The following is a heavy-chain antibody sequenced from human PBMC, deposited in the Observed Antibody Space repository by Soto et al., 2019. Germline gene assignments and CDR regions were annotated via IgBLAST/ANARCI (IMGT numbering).Heavy chain of an antibody. V-gene: IGHV1-18*01. J-gene: IGHJ4*02. D-gene: IGHD6-13*01. Sequence: QVQLVQSGAEVKKPGASVKVSCKASGYTFTSYGISWVRQAPGQGLEWMGWISAYNGNTNYAQKLQGRVTMTTDTSTSTADMELRSLRSDDTAVYYCASGPRSAAAGTAFDYWGQGTLVTVSS. CDR2: ISAYNGNT. CDR1: GYTFTSYG. CDR3: ASGPRSAAAGTAFDY.